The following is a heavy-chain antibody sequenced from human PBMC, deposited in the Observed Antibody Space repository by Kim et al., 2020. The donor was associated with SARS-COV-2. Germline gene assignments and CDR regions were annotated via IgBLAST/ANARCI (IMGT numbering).Heavy chain of an antibody. CDR3: AKGKGVDY. CDR1: GFTFDDYA. CDR2: ISWNSGSI. J-gene: IGHJ4*02. Sequence: GGSLRLFCAASGFTFDDYAMHWVRQAPGKGLEWVSGISWNSGSIGYADSVKGRFTISRDNAKNSLYLQMNSLRAEDTALYYCAKGKGVDYWGQGTLVTVSS. V-gene: IGHV3-9*01.